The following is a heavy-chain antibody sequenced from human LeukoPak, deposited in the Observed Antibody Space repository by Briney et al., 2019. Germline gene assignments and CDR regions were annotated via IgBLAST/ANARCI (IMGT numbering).Heavy chain of an antibody. CDR1: GFTFDTFA. D-gene: IGHD3-10*01. V-gene: IGHV3-66*01. CDR3: VRDEGFHGSGSN. CDR2: IYSGGGT. Sequence: GGSLRLSCVASGFTFDTFAMSWVRQAPGKGLEWVSVIYSGGGTYYSHSVKGRFTISRDNSKNTLYLQMNTLRVEDTAVYYCVRDEGFHGSGSNWGPGTLVTVSS. J-gene: IGHJ4*02.